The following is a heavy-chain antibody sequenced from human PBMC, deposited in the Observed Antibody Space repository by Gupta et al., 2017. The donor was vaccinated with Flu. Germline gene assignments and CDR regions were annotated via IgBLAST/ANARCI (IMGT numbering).Heavy chain of an antibody. CDR3: ARGVAPYSSSWYYFDY. CDR1: GGSFSGYY. Sequence: QVQLQQWGAGLLKPSETLSLTCAVYGGSFSGYYWSWIRQPPGKGLEWIGEINHSGSTNYNPSLKSRVTISVDTSKNQFSLKLSSVTAADTAVYYCARGVAPYSSSWYYFDYWGQGTLVTVSS. J-gene: IGHJ4*02. CDR2: INHSGST. D-gene: IGHD6-13*01. V-gene: IGHV4-34*01.